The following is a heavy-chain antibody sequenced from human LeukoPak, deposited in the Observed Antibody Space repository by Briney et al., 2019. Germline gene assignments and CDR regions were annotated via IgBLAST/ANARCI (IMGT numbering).Heavy chain of an antibody. J-gene: IGHJ4*02. CDR3: AKDRGSSGWYATFDY. CDR2: ISGDGGTT. V-gene: IGHV3-43*02. D-gene: IGHD6-19*01. CDR1: GFTFDDYA. Sequence: PGGSLRLSCAASGFTFDDYAMHWVRKAPGKGLEWVTLISGDGGTTYYGDSVRGRFTISRDNSKNSLYLQMTSLRTEDAALYYCAKDRGSSGWYATFDYWGQGTLVTVSS.